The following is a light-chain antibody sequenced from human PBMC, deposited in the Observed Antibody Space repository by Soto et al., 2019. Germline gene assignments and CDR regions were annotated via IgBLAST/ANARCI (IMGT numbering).Light chain of an antibody. CDR3: QQYDSSPVT. V-gene: IGKV3-20*01. Sequence: EIVLTQSPGTLSLSPGERATLSCRASQSVSSSYLAWYQQKPGQAPRLLIYGASSRATGIPDRFSGSGSGPAFTLTISRLAPEDFAAYYCQQYDSSPVTFGQGTKVEIK. CDR2: GAS. J-gene: IGKJ1*01. CDR1: QSVSSSY.